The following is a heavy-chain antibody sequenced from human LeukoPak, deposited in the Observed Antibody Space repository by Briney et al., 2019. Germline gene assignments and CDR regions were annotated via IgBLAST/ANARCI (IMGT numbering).Heavy chain of an antibody. J-gene: IGHJ4*02. D-gene: IGHD6-13*01. Sequence: GRSLRLSCAASGFTFSSYGMHWVRQAPGKGLEWVAVIWYDGSNKYYADSVKGRFTISRDNSKNTLYLQMNSLRAEDTAVYYCARGTIAAADIDYWGQGTLVTVSS. CDR2: IWYDGSNK. CDR1: GFTFSSYG. CDR3: ARGTIAAADIDY. V-gene: IGHV3-33*01.